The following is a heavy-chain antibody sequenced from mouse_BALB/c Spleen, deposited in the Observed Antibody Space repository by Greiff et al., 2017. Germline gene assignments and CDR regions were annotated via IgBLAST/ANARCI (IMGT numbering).Heavy chain of an antibody. CDR2: ISSGSSTI. Sequence: EVKLVESGGGLVQPGGSRKLSCAASGFTFSSFGMHWVRQAPEKGLEWVAYISSGSSTIYYADTVKGRFTISRDNPKNTLFLQMTSLRSEDTAMYYCARWGTTATPFAYWGQGTLVTVSA. V-gene: IGHV5-17*02. CDR3: ARWGTTATPFAY. CDR1: GFTFSSFG. J-gene: IGHJ3*01. D-gene: IGHD1-2*01.